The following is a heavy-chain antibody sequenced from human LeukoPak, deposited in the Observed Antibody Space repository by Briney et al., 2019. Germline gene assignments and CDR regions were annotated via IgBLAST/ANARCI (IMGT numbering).Heavy chain of an antibody. CDR2: ISAYNGNT. V-gene: IGHV1-18*01. D-gene: IGHD2-2*01. CDR1: GYTFTSYG. J-gene: IGHJ6*02. CDR3: ARDVPTRYCSSTSCYEDYYYGMDV. Sequence: ASGKVSCKASGYTFTSYGISWVRQASGQGLEWMGWISAYNGNTNYAQKLQGRVTMTTDTSTSTAYMELRSLRSDDTAVYYCARDVPTRYCSSTSCYEDYYYGMDVWGQGTTVTVSS.